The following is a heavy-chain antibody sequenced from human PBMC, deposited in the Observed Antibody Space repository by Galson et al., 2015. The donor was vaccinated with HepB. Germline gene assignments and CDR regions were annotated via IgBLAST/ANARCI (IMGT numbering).Heavy chain of an antibody. CDR1: GFTFSRYA. CDR2: ISGSGDST. D-gene: IGHD3-10*01. CDR3: AKDLNFGELFYVDH. J-gene: IGHJ5*02. V-gene: IGHV3-23*01. Sequence: SLRLSCAASGFTFSRYAMNWVRQAPGKGPEWVSGISGSGDSTYYTASVRGRFTISRDNSKTTLYLQLHSLRAEDTAVYYCAKDLNFGELFYVDHWGQGTLVTVSS.